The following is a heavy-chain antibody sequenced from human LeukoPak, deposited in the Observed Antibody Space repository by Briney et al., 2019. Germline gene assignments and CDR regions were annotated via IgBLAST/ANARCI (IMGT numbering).Heavy chain of an antibody. J-gene: IGHJ6*02. CDR1: GYTFTSYG. CDR3: ATTSGRVATIYYYYYGMDV. Sequence: GASVKVSCKASGYTFTSYGISWVRQAPGQGLEWMGRIIPILGIANYAQKFQGRVTITADKSTSTAYMELSSVRSEDTAVYYCATTSGRVATIYYYYYGMDVWGQGTTVTVSS. CDR2: IIPILGIA. D-gene: IGHD5-12*01. V-gene: IGHV1-69*04.